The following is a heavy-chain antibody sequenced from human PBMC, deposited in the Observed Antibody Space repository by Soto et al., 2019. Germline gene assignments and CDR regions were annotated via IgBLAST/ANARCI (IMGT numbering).Heavy chain of an antibody. CDR3: ARVLSSYYYDSSGYYYFDY. V-gene: IGHV4-4*02. J-gene: IGHJ4*02. CDR2: IYHSGST. D-gene: IGHD3-22*01. CDR1: GGSISSSNW. Sequence: SETLSLTCAVSGGSISSSNWWSWVRQPPGKGLEWIGEIYHSGSTNYNPSLKSRVTISVDTSKNQFSLKLSSVTAADTAVYYCARVLSSYYYDSSGYYYFDYWGQGTLVTVSS.